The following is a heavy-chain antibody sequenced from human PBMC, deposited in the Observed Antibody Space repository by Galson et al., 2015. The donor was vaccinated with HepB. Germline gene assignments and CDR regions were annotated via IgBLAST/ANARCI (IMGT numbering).Heavy chain of an antibody. J-gene: IGHJ6*03. V-gene: IGHV1-69*13. CDR1: GGTFSSYA. CDR2: IIPIFGTA. CDR3: ARGDIVVVPAATGYYYYMDV. D-gene: IGHD2-2*01. Sequence: SVKVSCKASGGTFSSYAISWVRQAPGQGLEWMGGIIPIFGTANYAQKFQGRVTITADESTSTAYMELSSLRSEDTAVYYCARGDIVVVPAATGYYYYMDVWGKGTTVTVSS.